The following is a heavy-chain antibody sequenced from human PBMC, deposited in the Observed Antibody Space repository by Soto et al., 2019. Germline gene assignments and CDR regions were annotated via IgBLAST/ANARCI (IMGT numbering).Heavy chain of an antibody. CDR3: ARSRVYYDILTGYYTSAFDI. CDR2: TYYRSKWYN. V-gene: IGHV6-1*01. CDR1: GDSVSSNSAA. Sequence: SQTLSLTCAISGDSVSSNSAAWNWIRQSPSRGLEWLGRTYYRSKWYNDYAVSVKSRITINPDTSKNQFSLQLNSVTPEDTAVYYCARSRVYYDILTGYYTSAFDIWGQGTMVTVSS. J-gene: IGHJ3*02. D-gene: IGHD3-9*01.